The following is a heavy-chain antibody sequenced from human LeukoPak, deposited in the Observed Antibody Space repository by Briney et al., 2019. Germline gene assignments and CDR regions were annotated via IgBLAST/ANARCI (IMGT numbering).Heavy chain of an antibody. CDR2: IYYSGST. CDR1: GGSISSSNYY. J-gene: IGHJ5*02. Sequence: SETLSLTCGVTGGSISSSNYYWGWIRQSPGKGLEWIGSIYYSGSTYYNPSLKSRVTISVDTSKNQFSLKLSSVTAADTAVYYCARGYCSGGSCYRTILYVNWFDPWGQGTLVTVSS. D-gene: IGHD2-15*01. V-gene: IGHV4-39*07. CDR3: ARGYCSGGSCYRTILYVNWFDP.